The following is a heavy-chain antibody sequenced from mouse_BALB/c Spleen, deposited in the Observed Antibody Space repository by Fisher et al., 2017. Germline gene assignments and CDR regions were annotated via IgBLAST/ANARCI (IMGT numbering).Heavy chain of an antibody. J-gene: IGHJ4*01. CDR3: ARGDYDYYAMDY. D-gene: IGHD2-4*01. Sequence: KFKGKATLTADKSSSTAYMQLSSLASEDTAVYFCARGDYDYYAMDYWGQGTSVTVSS. V-gene: IGHV1-87*01.